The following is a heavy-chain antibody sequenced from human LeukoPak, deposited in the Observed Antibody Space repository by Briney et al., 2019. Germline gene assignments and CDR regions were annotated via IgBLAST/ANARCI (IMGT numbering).Heavy chain of an antibody. V-gene: IGHV4-34*01. CDR3: ARAEHIVVVTRGLYFDY. CDR1: GGSFRGYY. Sequence: SETLSLTCAVSGGSFRGYYWSWIRQPPGKGLEWIGEINHSGSTNYNPSLKTRVTISVDTSKNQFSLKLSSVTAADTAVYYCARAEHIVVVTRGLYFDYWSQGTLVTVSS. D-gene: IGHD2-21*02. J-gene: IGHJ4*02. CDR2: INHSGST.